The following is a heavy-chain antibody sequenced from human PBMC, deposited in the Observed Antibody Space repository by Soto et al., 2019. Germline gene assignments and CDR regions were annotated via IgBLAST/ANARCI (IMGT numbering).Heavy chain of an antibody. CDR1: GGTFSSYA. V-gene: IGHV1-3*01. D-gene: IGHD5-18*01. CDR2: INAGNGNT. CDR3: ARSPGYSYGDY. J-gene: IGHJ4*02. Sequence: ASVKVSCKASGGTFSSYAISWVRQAPGQGLEWMGWINAGNGNTKYSQKFQGRVTITRDTSASTAYMELSSLRSEDTAVYYCARSPGYSYGDYWGQGTLVTVSS.